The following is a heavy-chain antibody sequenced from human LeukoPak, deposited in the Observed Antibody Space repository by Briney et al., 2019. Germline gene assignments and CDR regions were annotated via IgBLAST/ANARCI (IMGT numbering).Heavy chain of an antibody. D-gene: IGHD6-19*01. J-gene: IGHJ4*02. V-gene: IGHV1-69*13. CDR2: IIPIFGTA. CDR1: GGTFSSYA. Sequence: SVKVSCKASGGTFSSYAISWVRQAPGQGLEWMGGIIPIFGTANYAQKFQGRVTITADESTSTAYMELSSLRSEDTAVYYCARDQGYSSGWYGFDYWGQGTLVTVSS. CDR3: ARDQGYSSGWYGFDY.